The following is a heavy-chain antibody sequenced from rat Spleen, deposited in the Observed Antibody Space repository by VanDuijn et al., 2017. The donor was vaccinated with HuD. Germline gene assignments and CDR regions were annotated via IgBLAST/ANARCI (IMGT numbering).Heavy chain of an antibody. J-gene: IGHJ2*01. CDR2: ISTGGGNT. Sequence: EVQLVQSGGGLVQPGRSMKLSCAASGFTFSNYDMAWVRQTPTKGLEWVASISTGGGNTYYRDSVKGRFTVSRNNAKSTLNLQMNSLQTEDTAMYFCARSGYTFDYWGQGGMVTVSS. V-gene: IGHV5-25*01. CDR3: ARSGYTFDY. CDR1: GFTFSNYD. D-gene: IGHD1-4*01.